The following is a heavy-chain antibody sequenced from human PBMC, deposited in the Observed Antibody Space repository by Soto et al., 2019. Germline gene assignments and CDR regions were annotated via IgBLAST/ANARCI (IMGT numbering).Heavy chain of an antibody. D-gene: IGHD3-16*01. CDR2: IYYNGTT. CDR3: TRGHWALDS. Sequence: PSETLSLTCTVSGGSISHYYWSWIRQPPGKGLEWIACIYYNGTTNSNPSLKGRVTISLDTSKSQFSLKLTSVTAADTAVYYCTRGHWALDSWAQGTLVTVSS. J-gene: IGHJ5*01. V-gene: IGHV4-59*01. CDR1: GGSISHYY.